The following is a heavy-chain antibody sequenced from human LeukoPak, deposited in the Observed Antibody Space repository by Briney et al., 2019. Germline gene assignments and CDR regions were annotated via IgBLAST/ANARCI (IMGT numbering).Heavy chain of an antibody. D-gene: IGHD3-22*01. CDR3: AKDWRSYDSSGSLDY. J-gene: IGHJ4*02. V-gene: IGHV3-9*01. Sequence: PGGSLRLPCAASGFTFDDYAMHWVRQAPGKGLEWVSGISWNSGSIGYADSVKGRFTISRDNAKNSLYLQMNSLRAEDTALYYCAKDWRSYDSSGSLDYWGQGTLVTVSS. CDR2: ISWNSGSI. CDR1: GFTFDDYA.